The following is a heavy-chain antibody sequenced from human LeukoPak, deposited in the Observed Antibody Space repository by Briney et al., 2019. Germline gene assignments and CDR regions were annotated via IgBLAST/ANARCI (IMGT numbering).Heavy chain of an antibody. CDR3: ARIITMVRGVIVYYFDY. J-gene: IGHJ4*02. V-gene: IGHV4-34*01. Sequence: GSLRLSCAASGFTFSSYSMNWVRQAPGKGLEWIGEINHSGSTNYNPSLKSRVTISVDTSKNQFSLKLSSVTAADTAVYYCARIITMVRGVIVYYFDYWGQGALVTVSS. D-gene: IGHD3-10*01. CDR1: GFTFSSYS. CDR2: INHSGST.